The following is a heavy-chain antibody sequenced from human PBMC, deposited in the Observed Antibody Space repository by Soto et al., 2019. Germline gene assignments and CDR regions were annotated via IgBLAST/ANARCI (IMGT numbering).Heavy chain of an antibody. CDR3: ARGRYCLTGRCFPNWFDS. D-gene: IGHD7-27*01. Sequence: PSETLYLTCSVSGDSISNLDYFWAWIRQPPGQALEYIGYIYKSATTYYNPSFESRVAISVDTSKSQFSLNVTSVTAADTAVYFCARGRYCLTGRCFPNWFDSWGQGALVTSPQ. J-gene: IGHJ5*01. CDR2: IYKSATT. V-gene: IGHV4-30-4*01. CDR1: GDSISNLDYF.